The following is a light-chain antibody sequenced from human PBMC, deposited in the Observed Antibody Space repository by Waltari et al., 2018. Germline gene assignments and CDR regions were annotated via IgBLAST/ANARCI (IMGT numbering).Light chain of an antibody. Sequence: QSALTQPASVSGSPGQSITISCTGSNSDVGGYNLVSWYRQFPNKAPQLIIYEGSQRASRVPSRVSASKSGNTASLTISGLQPEDEAYCFCSSYARTDSSVRFGVGTKLSVL. CDR2: EGS. CDR3: SSYARTDSSVR. J-gene: IGLJ2*01. V-gene: IGLV2-23*01. CDR1: NSDVGGYNL.